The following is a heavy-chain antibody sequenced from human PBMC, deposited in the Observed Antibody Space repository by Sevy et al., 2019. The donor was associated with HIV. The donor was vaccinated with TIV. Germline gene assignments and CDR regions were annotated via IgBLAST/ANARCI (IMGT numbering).Heavy chain of an antibody. V-gene: IGHV3-11*06. J-gene: IGHJ3*02. CDR3: ARVGCSISSCPKGDAFDI. CDR2: ISGSSSHT. D-gene: IGHD2-2*01. CDR1: GFTFSDYY. Sequence: GGSLRLSCAASGFTFSDYYINWIRQAPGKGLEWVSYISGSSSHTNYADSVKGRFTISRDNAKNSLYLQMNSLRAEDTAVYYCARVGCSISSCPKGDAFDISGQGTLVTVSS.